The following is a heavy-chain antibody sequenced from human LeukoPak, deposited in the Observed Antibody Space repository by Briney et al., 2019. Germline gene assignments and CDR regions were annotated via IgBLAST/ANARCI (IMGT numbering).Heavy chain of an antibody. CDR2: INHSGST. CDR3: ARTLRYFDWLPRFDY. V-gene: IGHV4-34*01. CDR1: GGSFSGYY. Sequence: SETLSLTCAVYGGSFSGYYWSWIRQPPGKGLEWIGEINHSGSTNYSPFLKSRVTISVDTSKNQFSLKLSSVTAADTAVYYCARTLRYFDWLPRFDYWGQGTLVTVSS. D-gene: IGHD3-9*01. J-gene: IGHJ4*02.